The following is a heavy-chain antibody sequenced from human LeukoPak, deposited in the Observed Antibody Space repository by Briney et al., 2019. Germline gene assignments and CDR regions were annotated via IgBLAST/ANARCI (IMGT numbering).Heavy chain of an antibody. CDR2: IKQDGSEK. V-gene: IGHV3-7*01. J-gene: IGHJ3*02. CDR1: GFTFSSYW. CDR3: ARDHTSSWYKADAFDI. D-gene: IGHD6-19*01. Sequence: GGSLRLSCAASGFTFSSYWMSWVRQAPGKGLEWVANIKQDGSEKYYVDSVKGRFTISRDNAKNSLYLQMNSLRAEDTAVYYCARDHTSSWYKADAFDIWGQGTMVTVSS.